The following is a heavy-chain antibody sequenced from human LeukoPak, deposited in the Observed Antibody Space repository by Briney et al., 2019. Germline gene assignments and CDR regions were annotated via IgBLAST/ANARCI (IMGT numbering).Heavy chain of an antibody. CDR3: ATSRTFDY. V-gene: IGHV3-7*01. CDR1: GFTFSNAW. D-gene: IGHD1-7*01. CDR2: IKQDGSEK. J-gene: IGHJ4*02. Sequence: QTGGSLRLSCAASGFTFSNAWMNWVRQAPGKGLEWVANIKQDGSEKYYVDSVKGRFTISRDNAENSLYLQMNSLRAEDTAVYYCATSRTFDYWGQGTLVTVSS.